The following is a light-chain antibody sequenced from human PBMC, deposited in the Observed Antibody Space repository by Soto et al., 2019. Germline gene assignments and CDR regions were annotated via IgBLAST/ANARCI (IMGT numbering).Light chain of an antibody. CDR2: AVS. J-gene: IGKJ1*01. CDR1: QSLGSDY. V-gene: IGKV3-20*01. CDR3: QLYGTSRT. Sequence: ETVLTQSPATLSLSPGERATLSCRASQSLGSDYLAWYQQKPDQAPRLLIYAVSSRATVLPDRFSGSGCGTDFTLTISRLEEEDFAMYYCQLYGTSRTFGQGTKVEI.